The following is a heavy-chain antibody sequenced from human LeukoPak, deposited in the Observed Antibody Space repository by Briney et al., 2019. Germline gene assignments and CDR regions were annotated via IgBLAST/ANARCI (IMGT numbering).Heavy chain of an antibody. CDR1: GYTFTSYD. V-gene: IGHV1-8*03. CDR2: MNPNSGNT. Sequence: ASVKVSCKASGYTFTSYDINWVRQATGQGLEWMGWMNPNSGNTGYAQKFHGRVTITRNTSISTAYMELSSLRSEDTAVYYCARVSGYYDFWSGYFYYYYYYMDVWGKGTTVTVSS. CDR3: ARVSGYYDFWSGYFYYYYYYMDV. D-gene: IGHD3-3*01. J-gene: IGHJ6*03.